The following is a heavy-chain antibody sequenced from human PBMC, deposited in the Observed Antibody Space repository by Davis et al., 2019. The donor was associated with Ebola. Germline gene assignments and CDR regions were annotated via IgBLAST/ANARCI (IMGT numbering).Heavy chain of an antibody. CDR1: GYSFTSYW. J-gene: IGHJ4*02. Sequence: GESLKISCKGSGYSFTSYWIGWVRQMPGKGLEWMGIIYPGDSDTRYSPSFQGQVTISADKSISTAYLQWSSLKASDTAMYYCARHLSDGGDGYYFDYWGQGTLVTVSS. D-gene: IGHD2-21*02. CDR3: ARHLSDGGDGYYFDY. V-gene: IGHV5-51*01. CDR2: IYPGDSDT.